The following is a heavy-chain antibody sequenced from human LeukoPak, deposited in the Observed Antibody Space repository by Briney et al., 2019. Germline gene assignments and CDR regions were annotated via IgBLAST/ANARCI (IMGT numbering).Heavy chain of an antibody. CDR1: GYSFTSHY. Sequence: ASVKVSCKASGYSFTSHYMHWVRQAPGQGLEWMGIINPSGDSASYAQKFQGRVTMTRDTSTSTVYMELSSLRSEDTAVYYCARGGSRNCDYWGQGTLVTVRS. CDR3: ARGGSRNCDY. CDR2: INPSGDSA. D-gene: IGHD2-15*01. J-gene: IGHJ4*02. V-gene: IGHV1-46*01.